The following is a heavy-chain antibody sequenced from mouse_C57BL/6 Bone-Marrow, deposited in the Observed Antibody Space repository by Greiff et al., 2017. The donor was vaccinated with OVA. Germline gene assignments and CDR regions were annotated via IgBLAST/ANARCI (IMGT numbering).Heavy chain of an antibody. CDR1: GYTFTSYG. V-gene: IGHV1-81*01. Sequence: QVQLQQSGAELARPGASVKLSCKASGYTFTSYGISWVKQRTGQGLEWIGEIYPRSGYTYYNEKFKGKATLTAYKSSSTAYMELRSMTSEDSAVDFCAGSGSRDYAMDDWGQGTTVTVSS. CDR3: AGSGSRDYAMDD. J-gene: IGHJ4*01. CDR2: IYPRSGYT. D-gene: IGHD1-1*01.